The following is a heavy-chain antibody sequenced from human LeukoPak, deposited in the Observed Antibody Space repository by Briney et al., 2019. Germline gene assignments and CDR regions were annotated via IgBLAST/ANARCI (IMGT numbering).Heavy chain of an antibody. J-gene: IGHJ4*02. V-gene: IGHV3-43*01. CDR3: AKGRVGAPYFDY. Sequence: GGSLRLSCAASGFTFDDYTMHWVRQAPGKGLEWVSLISWDGGSTYYADSVKGRFTISRDNSKNSLYLQMNSLRTEDTALYYCAKGRVGAPYFDYWGQGTLVTVSS. D-gene: IGHD1-26*01. CDR2: ISWDGGST. CDR1: GFTFDDYT.